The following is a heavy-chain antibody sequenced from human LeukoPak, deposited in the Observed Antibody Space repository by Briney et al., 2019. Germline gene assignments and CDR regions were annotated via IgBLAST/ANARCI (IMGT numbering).Heavy chain of an antibody. CDR3: ARDDCSSISCYHNWFDP. Sequence: GGSLRLSCAASGFTLSDYWMSWVRQAPGKGLEWVANITQDGSEKYYVDSVKGRFTISRDNAKNSLYLQMNSLRAEDTAVYYCARDDCSSISCYHNWFDPWGQGTLVTVSS. J-gene: IGHJ5*02. CDR2: ITQDGSEK. CDR1: GFTLSDYW. V-gene: IGHV3-7*01. D-gene: IGHD2-2*01.